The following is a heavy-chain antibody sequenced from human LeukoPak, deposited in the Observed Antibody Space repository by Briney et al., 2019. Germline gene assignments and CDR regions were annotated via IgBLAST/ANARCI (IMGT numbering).Heavy chain of an antibody. D-gene: IGHD3-10*01. CDR3: ARDRGISWYFDL. Sequence: PSETLSLTCTVSGGSISSYYWSWIRQPPGKGLEWIGYIYYSGSTNYNPSLKSRVTISVDTSKNQFSLKLSSVTAADTAVYYCARDRGISWYFDLWGRGTLVTVSS. V-gene: IGHV4-59*01. CDR1: GGSISSYY. CDR2: IYYSGST. J-gene: IGHJ2*01.